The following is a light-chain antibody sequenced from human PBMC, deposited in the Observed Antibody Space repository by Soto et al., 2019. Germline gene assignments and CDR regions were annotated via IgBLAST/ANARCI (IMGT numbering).Light chain of an antibody. CDR1: QRVSTF. V-gene: IGKV3-20*01. Sequence: EIVMTQSPATLSLSPGEGATLSARASQRVSTFLAWYQQRPGQAPRLLIYAASYRATGIPDRFSGSGSETDFTLTISRLEPEDFAVYYCQQYGGSPATFGQGTKVDIK. CDR2: AAS. CDR3: QQYGGSPAT. J-gene: IGKJ2*01.